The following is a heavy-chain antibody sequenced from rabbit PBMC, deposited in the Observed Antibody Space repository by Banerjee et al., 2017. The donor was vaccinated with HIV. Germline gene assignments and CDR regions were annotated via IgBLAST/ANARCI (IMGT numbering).Heavy chain of an antibody. J-gene: IGHJ3*01. Sequence: QEQLEESGGDLVKPEGSLTLTCTASGFSFSNKYVMCWVRQAPGKGLEWIACIYSSNGDKWYASWVNGRFTISKPSSTTVTLQMTSLTAADTATHFCARGGSGWYLDRLDLRGPGTLVTVS. CDR1: GFSFSNKYV. V-gene: IGHV1S45*01. D-gene: IGHD1-1*01. CDR3: ARGGSGWYLDRLDL. CDR2: IYSSNGDK.